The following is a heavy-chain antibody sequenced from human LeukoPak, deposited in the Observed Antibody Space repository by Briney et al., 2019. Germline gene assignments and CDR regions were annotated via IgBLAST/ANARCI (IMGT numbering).Heavy chain of an antibody. Sequence: SETLSLTCTVSGGSISSSSYYWGWIRQPPGKGLEWIGSIYYSGTTYYNPSLKSRITIPVDTSKNQFSLKLSSVTAAATAVYYRARHKWEVRDYYYYYYMDVWGRGTTVTVSS. CDR2: IYYSGTT. CDR3: ARHKWEVRDYYYYYYMDV. V-gene: IGHV4-39*01. D-gene: IGHD1-26*01. CDR1: GGSISSSSYY. J-gene: IGHJ6*03.